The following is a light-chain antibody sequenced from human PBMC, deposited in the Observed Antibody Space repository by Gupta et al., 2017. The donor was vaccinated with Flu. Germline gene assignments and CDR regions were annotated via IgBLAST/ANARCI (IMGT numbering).Light chain of an antibody. V-gene: IGLV2-14*01. J-gene: IGLJ1*01. CDR1: SSDVGGYNY. Sequence: QSALTQPASVSGAPGQSLTISCTATSSDVGGYNYVSWYQQHPGKAPNLMIYEVSNRPSGVSNRFSGSKSGNTASLTISGLQAEDEADYYCSSYTSSSTYVFGTGTKVTVL. CDR3: SSYTSSSTYV. CDR2: EVS.